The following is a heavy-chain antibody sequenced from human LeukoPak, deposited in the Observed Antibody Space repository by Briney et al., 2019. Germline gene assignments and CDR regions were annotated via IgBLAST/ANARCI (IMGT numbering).Heavy chain of an antibody. J-gene: IGHJ3*02. Sequence: LSLTCTVSGGSISSGSYYWSWIRQPAGKGLEWIGRIYTSGSTNYNPSLKSRVTISVDTSKNQFSLKLSSVTAADTAVYYCARAGSGILFTAFDIWGQGTMVTVSS. CDR1: GGSISSGSYY. V-gene: IGHV4-61*02. D-gene: IGHD6-25*01. CDR3: ARAGSGILFTAFDI. CDR2: IYTSGST.